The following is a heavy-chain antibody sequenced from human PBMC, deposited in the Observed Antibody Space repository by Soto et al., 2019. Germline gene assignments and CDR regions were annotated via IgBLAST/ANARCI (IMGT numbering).Heavy chain of an antibody. CDR3: ATGILGFYFDS. Sequence: GESLKISCKASGYSFTNYGIGWVRQRPGKGLEWRGFIYPADSDTRYSPSSQGQVTFSVDTSTATAFLQWNSLKASDTAMYFCATGILGFYFDSWGQGTQVTVSS. J-gene: IGHJ4*02. CDR2: IYPADSDT. CDR1: GYSFTNYG. V-gene: IGHV5-51*01.